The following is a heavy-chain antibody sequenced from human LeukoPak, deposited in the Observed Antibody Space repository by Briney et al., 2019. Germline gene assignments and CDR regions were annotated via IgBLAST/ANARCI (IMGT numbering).Heavy chain of an antibody. CDR3: ARGRGIAVAGTSRYYGMDV. CDR1: GYSFSSYG. J-gene: IGHJ6*02. D-gene: IGHD6-19*01. Sequence: ASVTVSCKASGYSFSSYGISWVRQAPGQGLEWMGWISANNGDTNYTQKLQGRVTMTTDTSTSTAYMELRSLRSDDTAVYYCARGRGIAVAGTSRYYGMDVWGQGTTVTVSS. CDR2: ISANNGDT. V-gene: IGHV1-18*01.